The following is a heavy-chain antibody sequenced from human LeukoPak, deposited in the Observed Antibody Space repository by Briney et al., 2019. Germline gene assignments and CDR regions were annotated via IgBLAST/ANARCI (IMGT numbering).Heavy chain of an antibody. V-gene: IGHV3-74*01. CDR3: ARGGESRAVAVTGIGY. J-gene: IGHJ4*02. CDR1: GFTFSTYW. Sequence: GGSLRLSCAASGFTFSTYWMHWVRQAPGKGRVWASRINTDGSSTSYADSVKGRFTISRDNAKNTLYLQMNSLRAEDTAVYYCARGGESRAVAVTGIGYWGQGTLVTVSS. CDR2: INTDGSST. D-gene: IGHD6-19*01.